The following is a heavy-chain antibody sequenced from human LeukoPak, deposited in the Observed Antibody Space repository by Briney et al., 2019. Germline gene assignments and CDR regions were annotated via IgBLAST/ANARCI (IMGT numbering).Heavy chain of an antibody. J-gene: IGHJ4*02. CDR2: FDPEDGET. Sequence: ASVKVSCKVSGYTLTELSMHWVRQAPGKGLEWMGGFDPEDGETIYAQKFQGRVTMTEDTSTDTAYMELSSLRSEDTAVYYCATTRLPRDLILLAGSYYFDYWGQGTLVTVSS. CDR1: GYTLTELS. CDR3: ATTRLPRDLILLAGSYYFDY. D-gene: IGHD3-3*01. V-gene: IGHV1-24*01.